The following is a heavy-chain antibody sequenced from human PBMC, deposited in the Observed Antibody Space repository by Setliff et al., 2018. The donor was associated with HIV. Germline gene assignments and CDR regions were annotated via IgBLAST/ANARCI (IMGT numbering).Heavy chain of an antibody. Sequence: GSLRLSCTASGFSFRNFGMTWVRQAPGKGLEWVSSISSSDDDTHYADSLRGRFTISRDNSKNTLYLQMNSLRAEDTAVYYCAKAKGVGVGARGYYFDYWGQGTLVTVSS. CDR1: GFSFRNFG. V-gene: IGHV3-21*01. CDR3: AKAKGVGVGARGYYFDY. D-gene: IGHD1-26*01. J-gene: IGHJ4*02. CDR2: ISSSDDDT.